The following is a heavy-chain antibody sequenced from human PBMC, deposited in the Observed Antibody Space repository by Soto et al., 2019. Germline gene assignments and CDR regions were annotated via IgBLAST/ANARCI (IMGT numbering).Heavy chain of an antibody. CDR3: ARNYYDSSDRDYLDY. V-gene: IGHV1-2*02. Sequence: ASVKVSCKSSGYTFTSYYIHWVRQAPGQGLEWMGWINPITGGTNYAPKFQGRVTMTRDTSITTAYMELSRLRSDDTAVYYCARNYYDSSDRDYLDYWGQGTPVTVSS. CDR2: INPITGGT. CDR1: GYTFTSYY. D-gene: IGHD3-22*01. J-gene: IGHJ4*02.